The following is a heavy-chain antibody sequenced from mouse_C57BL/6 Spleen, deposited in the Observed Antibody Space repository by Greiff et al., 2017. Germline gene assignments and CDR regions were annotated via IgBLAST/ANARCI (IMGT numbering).Heavy chain of an antibody. J-gene: IGHJ2*01. V-gene: IGHV1-64*01. CDR1: GYTFTSYW. CDR3: ARAPDYYGSSYDY. D-gene: IGHD1-1*01. CDR2: IHPNSGST. Sequence: VQLQQPGAELVKPGASVKLSCKASGYTFTSYWMHWVKQRPGQGLEWIGMIHPNSGSTNYNEKFKSKATLTVDKSSSTAYMQLSSLTSEDSAVYYCARAPDYYGSSYDYWGQGTTLTVSS.